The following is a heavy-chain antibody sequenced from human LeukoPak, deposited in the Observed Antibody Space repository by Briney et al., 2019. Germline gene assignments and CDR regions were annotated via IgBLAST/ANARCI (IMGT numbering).Heavy chain of an antibody. V-gene: IGHV3-7*04. CDR2: IKQDGSKK. CDR1: GFPFSSYW. Sequence: GGSLRLSCVASGFPFSSYWMTWVRQAPGKGLEWVANIKQDGSKKSYVDSVKGRFTISRDNAKNSLYLQMYSLRAEDTAIYYCTRVGYIDEGIDYWGQGTLVTVSS. D-gene: IGHD5-24*01. CDR3: TRVGYIDEGIDY. J-gene: IGHJ4*02.